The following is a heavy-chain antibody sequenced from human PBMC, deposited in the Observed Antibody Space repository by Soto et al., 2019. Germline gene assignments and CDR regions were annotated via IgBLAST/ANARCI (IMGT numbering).Heavy chain of an antibody. V-gene: IGHV3-23*01. CDR2: ISGSGFKK. D-gene: IGHD3-10*01. J-gene: IGHJ4*02. CDR3: ARSRSGAVADSFDF. CDR1: GFIFENFG. Sequence: EVVLLESGGGLEQPGGSLRLSCAASGFIFENFGMSWVRQAPGKGLEWISSISGSGFKKYYADSVKGRFTISRDNSKNTVHLEMNSLRDEDTALYYCARSRSGAVADSFDFWGQGTLVTVSS.